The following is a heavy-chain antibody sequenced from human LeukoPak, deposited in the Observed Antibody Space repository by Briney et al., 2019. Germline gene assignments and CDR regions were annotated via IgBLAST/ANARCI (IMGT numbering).Heavy chain of an antibody. D-gene: IGHD1-14*01. CDR3: ARDEISINALDM. V-gene: IGHV4-59*11. J-gene: IGHJ3*02. Sequence: SETLSLTCTVSGASISGHYLTWIRQPPGKGLEWIGYISYIGSTDYNPSLKSRVTISVDTSKNQFSLKLSSVTAADSAVYYCARDEISINALDMWGQGTMVTVSS. CDR2: ISYIGST. CDR1: GASISGHY.